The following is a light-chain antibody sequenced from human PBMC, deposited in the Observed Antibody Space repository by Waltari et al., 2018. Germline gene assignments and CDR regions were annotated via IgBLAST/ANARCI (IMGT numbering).Light chain of an antibody. V-gene: IGLV1-44*01. CDR3: AAWDDSLNGPVV. CDR2: SNN. CDR1: SSNIGSHT. Sequence: QSVLTQPPSASGTPGQRVTISCSGSSSNIGSHTVNWYQQLPGTAPKLLIYSNNQRPSGVPDRFSGSKSGTSASLAISGLQSEDEADYYCAAWDDSLNGPVVFGTGTKVTVL. J-gene: IGLJ1*01.